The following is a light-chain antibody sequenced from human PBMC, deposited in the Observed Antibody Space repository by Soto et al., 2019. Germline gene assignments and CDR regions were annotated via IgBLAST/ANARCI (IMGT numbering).Light chain of an antibody. CDR1: QSVSID. CDR3: QQYDTYPWT. V-gene: IGKV1-5*01. Sequence: DIQMTQSPSTLSASVGDRVTITCRASQSVSIDLAWYQERPGKAPKLLIYGASSLQSGVPSRFSGSGSGTEFTLTISSLQPDDFAPYYCQQYDTYPWTFGQGTKVDIK. J-gene: IGKJ1*01. CDR2: GAS.